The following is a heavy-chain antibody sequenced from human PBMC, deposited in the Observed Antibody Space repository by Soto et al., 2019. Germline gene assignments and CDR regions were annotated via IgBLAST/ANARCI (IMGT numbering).Heavy chain of an antibody. D-gene: IGHD3-10*01. Sequence: GGSLRLSCAASGFTFSSYWMHWVRQVPGKGLMWVARINKDGSITNYADSVKGRFTISRDNAQSTLYLQMNSLRAEDTAVYFCARVGLDGWQVTLGSWGQGALVTVSS. CDR1: GFTFSSYW. V-gene: IGHV3-74*01. CDR2: INKDGSIT. J-gene: IGHJ5*02. CDR3: ARVGLDGWQVTLGS.